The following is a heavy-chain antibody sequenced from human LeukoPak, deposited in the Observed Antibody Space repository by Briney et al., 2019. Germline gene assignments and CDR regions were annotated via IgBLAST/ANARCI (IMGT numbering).Heavy chain of an antibody. CDR2: IFYSGST. V-gene: IGHV4-34*12. Sequence: SETLSLTCAVYGGSFSGYYWGWLRHPPGKGLEWIGSIFYSGSTYYNPSLKSRVTISVDTSNNQFSLKLTSVTAADTAIYYCATQILLCHYYWGQGTLVTVSS. CDR1: GGSFSGYY. D-gene: IGHD3-10*01. CDR3: ATQILLCHYY. J-gene: IGHJ4*02.